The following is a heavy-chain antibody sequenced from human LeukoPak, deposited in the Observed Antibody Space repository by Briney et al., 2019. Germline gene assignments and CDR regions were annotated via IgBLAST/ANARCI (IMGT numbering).Heavy chain of an antibody. J-gene: IGHJ6*03. Sequence: PGGSLRLSCAASGFSFSDYSMSWVRQAPGKGLEWVSAISGSGGSTYYADSVKGRFTISRDNAKNSLYLQMNSLRAEDTALYYCARVKSDILTGYSQYYYYHYMDVWGKGTTVTVSS. D-gene: IGHD3-9*01. CDR3: ARVKSDILTGYSQYYYYHYMDV. CDR1: GFSFSDYS. V-gene: IGHV3-23*01. CDR2: ISGSGGST.